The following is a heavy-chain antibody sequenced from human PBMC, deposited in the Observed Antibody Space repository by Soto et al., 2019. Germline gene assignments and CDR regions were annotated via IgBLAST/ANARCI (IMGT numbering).Heavy chain of an antibody. J-gene: IGHJ4*02. Sequence: SETLSLTCTVSGGSISSGDYYWSWIRQPPGKGLEWIGNIYYRGSTYYNPSLKSRVTISVGMSKNQFSLKLSSVTAADTAVYYCASGGYSGYVLSGYWGQGTLVTVSS. CDR1: GGSISSGDYY. V-gene: IGHV4-30-4*01. D-gene: IGHD5-12*01. CDR2: IYYRGST. CDR3: ASGGYSGYVLSGY.